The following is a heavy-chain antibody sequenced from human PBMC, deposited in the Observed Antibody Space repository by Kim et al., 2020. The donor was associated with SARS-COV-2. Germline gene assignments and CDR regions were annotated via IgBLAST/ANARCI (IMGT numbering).Heavy chain of an antibody. Sequence: GGSLRLSCAASGFTFSSYAMSWVRQAPGKGLEWVSHISGSGGSTYYADSVQGRFTISRDNSKNTLYLQMNSLRAGDTAVYYCAKDDRAGCSSTSCYAFDIWGQGTLVTVSS. CDR3: AKDDRAGCSSTSCYAFDI. V-gene: IGHV3-23*01. CDR2: ISGSGGST. CDR1: GFTFSSYA. J-gene: IGHJ3*02. D-gene: IGHD2-2*01.